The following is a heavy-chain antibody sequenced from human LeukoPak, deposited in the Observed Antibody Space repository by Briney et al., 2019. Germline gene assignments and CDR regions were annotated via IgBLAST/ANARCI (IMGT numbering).Heavy chain of an antibody. V-gene: IGHV4-4*08. CDR2: IYSSGST. CDR3: ARLVLRPYDILTGPDLYYFDY. D-gene: IGHD3-9*01. CDR1: GGSIRGYY. Sequence: PSETLSLTCNVSGGSIRGYYWSWIRQPPGKGLEWIGYIYSSGSTYYNPSLKSRVTISVDTSKNQFSLKLSSVSAADTAVYYCARLVLRPYDILTGPDLYYFDYWGQGTLVTVSS. J-gene: IGHJ4*02.